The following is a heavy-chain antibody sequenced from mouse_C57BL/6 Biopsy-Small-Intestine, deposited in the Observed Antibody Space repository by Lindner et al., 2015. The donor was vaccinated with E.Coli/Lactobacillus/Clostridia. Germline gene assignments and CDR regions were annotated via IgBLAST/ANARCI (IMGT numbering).Heavy chain of an antibody. V-gene: IGHV1-85*01. D-gene: IGHD1-1*01. CDR3: ARQGFGSTHSYYFDY. Sequence: VQLQESGPELVKPGASVKLSCKASGHTFTSYDIHWLKQRPGQGLEWIGWIYPRDGSFWYNENFKGKATLTVDTSSNTAYMELHSLTSEDSAVYFCARQGFGSTHSYYFDYWGQGTTLTVSS. J-gene: IGHJ2*01. CDR1: GHTFTSYD. CDR2: IYPRDGSF.